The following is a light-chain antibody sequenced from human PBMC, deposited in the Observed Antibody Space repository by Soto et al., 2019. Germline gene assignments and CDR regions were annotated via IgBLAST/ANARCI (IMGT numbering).Light chain of an antibody. J-gene: IGKJ4*01. Sequence: EIVLTQSPATLSLSPGERATLSCRASQSVSSYLAWYQQKPGQAPRLLIYDASNRATGIPARFSGSGSGTDFTLTISSLESEDFAVYYCQQYGSSPGLTFGGGTKGDIK. CDR1: QSVSSY. CDR3: QQYGSSPGLT. CDR2: DAS. V-gene: IGKV3-11*01.